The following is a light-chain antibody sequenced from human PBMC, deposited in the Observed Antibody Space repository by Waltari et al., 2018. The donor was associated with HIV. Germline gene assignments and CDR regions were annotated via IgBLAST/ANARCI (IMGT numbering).Light chain of an antibody. CDR3: QYYNTYSRT. Sequence: DIQMTQSTSTLSASVGDRVTITCRASQSISSWFAWYQMKPGKAPKLLIYKASILESGVSSRFSGSGSGTEFTLTISSLQPDDFATYYCQYYNTYSRTFGQGTKVEL. CDR2: KAS. CDR1: QSISSW. V-gene: IGKV1-5*03. J-gene: IGKJ2*02.